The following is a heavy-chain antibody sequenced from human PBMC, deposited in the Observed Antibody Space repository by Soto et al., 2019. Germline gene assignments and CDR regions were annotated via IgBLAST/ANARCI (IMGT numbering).Heavy chain of an antibody. CDR1: GDTFKNCV. V-gene: IGHV1-69*01. CDR2: IIPLFGTT. Sequence: QVQVVQSGAEVRRPGSSVKVSCKASGDTFKNCVISWVRQAPGQGLEWMGGIIPLFGTTDFAQRFQGRLTITTDESTTTAYMELSRLRSADTATYYCAAELGFGKLSVVWGQGTTVIVSS. CDR3: AAELGFGKLSVV. J-gene: IGHJ6*02. D-gene: IGHD3-10*01.